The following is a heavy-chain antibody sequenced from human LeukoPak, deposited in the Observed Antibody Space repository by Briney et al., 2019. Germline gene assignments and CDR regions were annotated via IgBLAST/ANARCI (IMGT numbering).Heavy chain of an antibody. D-gene: IGHD4-17*01. CDR1: GFIVSSNY. CDR2: IKQDGSEQ. J-gene: IGHJ4*02. Sequence: GGSLRLSCAASGFIVSSNYMSWVRQPPGKGLEWVADIKQDGSEQYYIDSVRGRFTISRDNGKNSLYLQVNSLRVEDTAVYFCAKGTTVTTVWGQGTLVTVSS. CDR3: AKGTTVTTV. V-gene: IGHV3-7*01.